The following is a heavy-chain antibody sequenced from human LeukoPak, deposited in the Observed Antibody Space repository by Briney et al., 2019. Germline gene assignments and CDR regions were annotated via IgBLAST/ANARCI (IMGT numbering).Heavy chain of an antibody. V-gene: IGHV1-18*04. D-gene: IGHD2-8*02. CDR1: GYAFTSYA. CDR2: ISAYNGNT. CDR3: ARTPVRVVYAQFDY. Sequence: SVKASCKPSGYAFTSYAIGWVRQAPGQGLEWMGWISAYNGNTNYAQKLQGRVTMTTDTSTSTAYMELRSLRSDDTAVYYCARTPVRVVYAQFDYWGQGTLVTVSS. J-gene: IGHJ4*02.